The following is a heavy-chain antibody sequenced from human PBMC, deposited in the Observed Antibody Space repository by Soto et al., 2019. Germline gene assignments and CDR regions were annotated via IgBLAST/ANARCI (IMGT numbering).Heavy chain of an antibody. V-gene: IGHV4-31*03. CDR2: IYYSGST. D-gene: IGHD6-19*01. CDR3: ARAYSSGWSYYFGY. J-gene: IGHJ4*02. CDR1: GGSISSGGYY. Sequence: SETLSLTCTVSGGSISSGGYYWSWVRQHPGKGLEWIGHIYYSGSTYYNPSLKSRVTISVDTSKNQFSLKLSSVTAADTAVYYCARAYSSGWSYYFGYWGQGTLVTVSS.